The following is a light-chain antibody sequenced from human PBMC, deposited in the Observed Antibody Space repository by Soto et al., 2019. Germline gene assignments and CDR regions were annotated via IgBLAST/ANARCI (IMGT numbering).Light chain of an antibody. CDR1: SSDVGGYNY. CDR2: DVS. V-gene: IGLV2-14*01. Sequence: QSALTQPASVSGSPGQSITIACTGTSSDVGGYNYVSWYQQHPGKAPKLMIYDVSNRPSGVSNRFSGSKSGNTASLTISRLQAEDEGDYFCSSYTSSSLCVFGTGTKRTVL. J-gene: IGLJ1*01. CDR3: SSYTSSSLCV.